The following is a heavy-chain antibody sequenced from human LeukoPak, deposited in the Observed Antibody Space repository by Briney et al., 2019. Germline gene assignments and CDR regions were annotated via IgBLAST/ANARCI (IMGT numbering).Heavy chain of an antibody. CDR2: IIPIFGTA. J-gene: IGHJ6*02. D-gene: IGHD3-3*01. CDR3: ARELLRFLEWSREDYYYYGMDV. CDR1: GGTFSSYA. V-gene: IGHV1-69*13. Sequence: ASVKVSCKASGGTFSSYAISWVRQAPGQGLEWMGGIIPIFGTANYAQKFQGRVTITADESTSTAYMELSSLRSEDTAVYYCARELLRFLEWSREDYYYYGMDVWGQGTTVTVSS.